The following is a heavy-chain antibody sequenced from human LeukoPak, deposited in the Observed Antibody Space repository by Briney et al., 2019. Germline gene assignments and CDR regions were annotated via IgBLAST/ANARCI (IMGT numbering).Heavy chain of an antibody. CDR1: GYTFTGYY. CDR3: AGPSCISCQYYYYYYGMDV. J-gene: IGHJ6*02. V-gene: IGHV1-2*02. CDR2: INPNSGGT. Sequence: ASVKVSCKASGYTFTGYYMHWVRQAPGQGLEWMGWINPNSGGTNYAQKFQGRVTMTRDTSISTAYMELSRLRSDDTAVYYCAGPSCISCQYYYYYYGMDVWGQGTTVTVSS. D-gene: IGHD2-2*01.